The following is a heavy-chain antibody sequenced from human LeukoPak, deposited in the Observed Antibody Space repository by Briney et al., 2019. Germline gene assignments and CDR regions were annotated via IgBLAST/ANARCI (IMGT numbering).Heavy chain of an antibody. J-gene: IGHJ4*02. CDR1: GFTFSSYA. CDR2: ISGSGGST. D-gene: IGHD5/OR15-5a*01. CDR3: AKDLEHLRRYYYFDY. V-gene: IGHV3-23*01. Sequence: QSGGSLRLPCAASGFTFSSYAMSWVRQAPGKGLEWVSAISGSGGSTYYADSVKGRFTISRDNSKNTLYLQMNSLRAEDTAVYYCAKDLEHLRRYYYFDYWGQGTLVTVSS.